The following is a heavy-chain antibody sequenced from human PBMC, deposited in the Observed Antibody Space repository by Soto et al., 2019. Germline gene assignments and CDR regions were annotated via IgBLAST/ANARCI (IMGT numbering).Heavy chain of an antibody. V-gene: IGHV1-46*01. J-gene: IGHJ5*02. CDR1: GYTFTKTH. D-gene: IGHD2-15*01. Sequence: SVEVSCKASGYTFTKTHMPWVGQAPGQRPRSVGKNKPNGGSTSYAQKFPGRVTITKGTSTSTVYMELSSLRSEDTDVYYRAREGIDIGQEQISPGREINLFDTCGQGTLVTLSS. CDR3: AREGIDIGQEQISPGREINLFDT. CDR2: NKPNGGST.